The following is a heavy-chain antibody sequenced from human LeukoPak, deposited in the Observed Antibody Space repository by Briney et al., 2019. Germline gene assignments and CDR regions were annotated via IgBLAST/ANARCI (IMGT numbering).Heavy chain of an antibody. CDR1: GGSISSGDYY. CDR3: ARTVGTGVFQH. J-gene: IGHJ1*01. CDR2: IYYSGGT. V-gene: IGHV4-30-4*01. D-gene: IGHD4-23*01. Sequence: SETLSLTCTVSGGSISSGDYYWSWIRQPPGKGLEWIGYIYYSGGTYYNPSLKSRVTISVDTSKNQFSLKLSSVTAADTAVYYCARTVGTGVFQHWGQGTLVTVSS.